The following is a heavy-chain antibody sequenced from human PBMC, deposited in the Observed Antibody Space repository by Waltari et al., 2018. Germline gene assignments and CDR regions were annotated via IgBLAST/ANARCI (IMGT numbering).Heavy chain of an antibody. D-gene: IGHD3-10*01. CDR2: INHSGST. V-gene: IGHV4-34*01. J-gene: IGHJ4*02. Sequence: QVQLQQRGAGLLKPSETLSLTSAVYGGSFGGYYWSWIRPPPGKGLAWIGEINHSGSTNYNPSLKSRVTISVDTSKNQCSLKLSSVTAADTAVYYCARVPFFNMVRGNYFDYWGQGTLVTVSS. CDR3: ARVPFFNMVRGNYFDY. CDR1: GGSFGGYY.